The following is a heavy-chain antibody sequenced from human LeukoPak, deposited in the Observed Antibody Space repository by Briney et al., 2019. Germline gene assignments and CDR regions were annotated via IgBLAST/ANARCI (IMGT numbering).Heavy chain of an antibody. J-gene: IGHJ4*02. CDR2: IYHSGST. CDR3: VREKGSILFDY. Sequence: PSETLSLTCAVYGGSFSGYYWSWIRQPPGKALEWIGYIYHSGSTYYNPSLKSRVTISVDRSKNQFSLNLSSVTAADTAVYYCVREKGSILFDYWGQGTLVTVSS. D-gene: IGHD6-6*01. CDR1: GGSFSGYY. V-gene: IGHV4-30-2*01.